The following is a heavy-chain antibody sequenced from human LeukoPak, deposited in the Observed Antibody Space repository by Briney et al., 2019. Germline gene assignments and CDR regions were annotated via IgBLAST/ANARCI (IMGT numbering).Heavy chain of an antibody. CDR1: GGTFSSYA. D-gene: IGHD3-9*01. CDR3: ARAFDELYYYFYMDV. J-gene: IGHJ6*03. CDR2: MNPNSGNT. Sequence: ASVKVSCKASGGTFSSYAISWVRQAPGQGLEWMGWMNPNSGNTGYAQKFQGRVTFTRNTSITTAYMELSSLRSEDTAVYYCARAFDELYYYFYMDVWGKGTTVTVSS. V-gene: IGHV1-8*03.